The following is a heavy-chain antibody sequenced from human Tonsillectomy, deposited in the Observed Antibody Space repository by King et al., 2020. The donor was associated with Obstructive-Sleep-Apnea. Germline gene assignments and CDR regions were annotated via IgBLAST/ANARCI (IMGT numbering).Heavy chain of an antibody. J-gene: IGHJ4*02. CDR2: ITRNGETT. CDR3: ARGFGDPDY. CDR1: VFTFGVVC. V-gene: IGHV3-20*01. Sequence: VQLVESGGGVVRPGGSLTLSCEASVFTFGVVCMSWVRQVPGKGLEWVAGITRNGETTSFVDSVKGRFTISRDNAKNSLYLEMNSLIAADTALYHCARGFGDPDYWGQGMLVIVSS. D-gene: IGHD4-17*01.